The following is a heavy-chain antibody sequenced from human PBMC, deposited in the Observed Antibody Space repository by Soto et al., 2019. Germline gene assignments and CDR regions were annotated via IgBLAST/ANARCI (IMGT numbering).Heavy chain of an antibody. CDR3: SRDLLGGSGTYWRY. D-gene: IGHD3-10*01. CDR1: GFTFGDYA. J-gene: IGHJ4*02. Sequence: EVQLVDSGGGLVQPGRSLRLSCTGSGFTFGDYAVSWVRQAPGKGLEWVGFMRSKAYGATTEYAASVKGRFSISRDDSKRVAYLQMNSLKSEDTAVYYCSRDLLGGSGTYWRYWGQGTLVTVSS. V-gene: IGHV3-49*04. CDR2: MRSKAYGATT.